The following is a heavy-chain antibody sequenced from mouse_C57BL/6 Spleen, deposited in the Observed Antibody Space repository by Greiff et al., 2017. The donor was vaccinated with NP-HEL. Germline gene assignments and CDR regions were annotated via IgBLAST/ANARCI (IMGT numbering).Heavy chain of an antibody. J-gene: IGHJ4*01. D-gene: IGHD2-3*01. Sequence: EVQLVESGGGLVKPGGSLKLSCAASGFTFSDYGMHWVRQAPEKGLEWVAYISSGSSTIYYADTVKGRFTISRDNAKNTLFLQMTSLRSEDTAMYYCARTGWLLRYYAMDYWGQGTSVTVSS. CDR3: ARTGWLLRYYAMDY. CDR2: ISSGSSTI. V-gene: IGHV5-17*01. CDR1: GFTFSDYG.